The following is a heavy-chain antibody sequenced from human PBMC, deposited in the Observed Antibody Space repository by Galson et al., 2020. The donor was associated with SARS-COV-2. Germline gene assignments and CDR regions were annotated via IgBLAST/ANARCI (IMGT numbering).Heavy chain of an antibody. D-gene: IGHD3-22*01. J-gene: IGHJ6*02. V-gene: IGHV3-33*01. CDR2: IWYDGSNK. Sequence: QLGESLKISCAASGFTFSSYGMHWVRQAPGKGLEWVAVIWYDGSNKYYADSVKGRFTISRDNSKNTLYLQMNSLRAEDTAVYYCARDQYYYDSSGYYYVPYYYYGMDVWGQGTTVTVSS. CDR1: GFTFSSYG. CDR3: ARDQYYYDSSGYYYVPYYYYGMDV.